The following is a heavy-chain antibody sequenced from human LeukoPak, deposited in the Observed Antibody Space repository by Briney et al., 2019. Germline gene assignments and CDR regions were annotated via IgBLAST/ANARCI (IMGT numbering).Heavy chain of an antibody. D-gene: IGHD2-8*01. CDR2: IYYSGSN. CDR1: GGSINSYY. Sequence: SQTLSLTCTVSGGSINSYYWRWIRQPPGKGLEWIGYIYYSGSNNYNRSLKSRVNISRDTSKNQSSLKLRSVTAADTAVYYCTSGGMVSGDYWGHGTLVTVSS. J-gene: IGHJ4*01. CDR3: TSGGMVSGDY. V-gene: IGHV4-59*01.